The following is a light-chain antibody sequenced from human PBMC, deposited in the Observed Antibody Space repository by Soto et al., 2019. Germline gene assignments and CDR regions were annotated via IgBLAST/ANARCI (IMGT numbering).Light chain of an antibody. Sequence: IIVTQNQGTLALSPGARATLSCRASHSVSNNYLAWYQQKPGQAPRLLIYGASSRAAGISDRFSGSGSGTDFSLTISRLEPEDFAVYYCQQYGTSPWTFGQGTKADNK. CDR2: GAS. CDR3: QQYGTSPWT. J-gene: IGKJ1*01. CDR1: HSVSNNY. V-gene: IGKV3-20*01.